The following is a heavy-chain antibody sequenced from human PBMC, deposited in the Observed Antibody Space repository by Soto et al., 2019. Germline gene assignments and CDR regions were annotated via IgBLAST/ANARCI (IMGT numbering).Heavy chain of an antibody. D-gene: IGHD1-1*01. CDR2: IIPILDIA. CDR1: GATFSNYT. V-gene: IGHV1-69*02. CDR3: ARGEPYWYFDL. Sequence: QVQLVESGAEVRKPGSSVKVSCKASGATFSNYTITWVQRAPGQGLEWVGRIIPILDIANYALKFQGRVTITADKSTSTAYMELSSLRSEDTAVYYCARGEPYWYFDLWGRGTLVTVSS. J-gene: IGHJ2*01.